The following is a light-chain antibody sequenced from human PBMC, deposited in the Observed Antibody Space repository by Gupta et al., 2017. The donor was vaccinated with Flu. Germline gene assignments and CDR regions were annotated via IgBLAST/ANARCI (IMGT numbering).Light chain of an antibody. V-gene: IGLV4-69*01. J-gene: IGLJ3*02. Sequence: VKLTCTLSSGFTSYAIAWHRLQPEKGPRCLMRVDGDGSHDKGDGIPDRFSGSSSGTDRHLTISSLQTEDEGDYYCQTWGTGVWVFGGGTKLTVL. CDR1: SGFTSYA. CDR2: VDGDGSH. CDR3: QTWGTGVWV.